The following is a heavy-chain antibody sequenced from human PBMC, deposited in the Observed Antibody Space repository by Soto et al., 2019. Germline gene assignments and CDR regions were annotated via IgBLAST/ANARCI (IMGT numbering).Heavy chain of an antibody. CDR3: VRDGTKTLRDWFDP. D-gene: IGHD1-1*01. CDR2: IYATGTT. J-gene: IGHJ5*02. V-gene: IGHV4-4*07. Sequence: SETLSLTCTVSGASISGFYWSWNQKSAGKGLEWIGRIYATGTTDYNPSLKSRVMMSVDTSKKQFSLKLRSVTAADTAVYYCVRDGTKTLRDWFDPWGQGISVTVSS. CDR1: GASISGFY.